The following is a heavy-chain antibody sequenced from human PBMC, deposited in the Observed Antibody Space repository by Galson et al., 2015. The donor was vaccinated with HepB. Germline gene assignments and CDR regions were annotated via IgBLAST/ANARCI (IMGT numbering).Heavy chain of an antibody. J-gene: IGHJ4*02. CDR3: AKDPIFGASGWFYFDY. D-gene: IGHD3-3*01. CDR1: GFTFSSYA. V-gene: IGHV3-30*04. Sequence: SLRLSCAASGFTFSSYAMNWVRQAPGKGLEWVAVLSSHGDNEYYADSVKGRFTISRDNTKNTLYLQMRGLRADDTAVYYCAKDPIFGASGWFYFDYWGQGTVVTVSS. CDR2: LSSHGDNE.